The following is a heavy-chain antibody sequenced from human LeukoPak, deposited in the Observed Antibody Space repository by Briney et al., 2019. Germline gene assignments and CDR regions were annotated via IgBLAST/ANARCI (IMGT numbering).Heavy chain of an antibody. D-gene: IGHD3-22*01. CDR2: IRYDGSNK. CDR3: ARDHYDSSGYFPYFDY. CDR1: GFTFSSYG. J-gene: IGHJ4*02. V-gene: IGHV3-30*02. Sequence: GGSLRLSCAASGFTFSSYGMHWVRQAPGKGLEWVAFIRYDGSNKYYADSVKGRFTISRDNSKNTLYLQMNSLRAEDTAVYYCARDHYDSSGYFPYFDYWGQGTLVTVSS.